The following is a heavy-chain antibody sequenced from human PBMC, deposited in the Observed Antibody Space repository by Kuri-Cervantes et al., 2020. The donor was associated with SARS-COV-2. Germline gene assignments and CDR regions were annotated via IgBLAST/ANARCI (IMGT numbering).Heavy chain of an antibody. CDR2: IRSKANSYAT. D-gene: IGHD2/OR15-2a*01. CDR1: GFTFSGSA. V-gene: IGHV3-73*01. CDR3: TTGIYGYYFDY. J-gene: IGHJ4*02. Sequence: GGSLRLSCAASGFTFSGSAMHWVRQASGKGLEWVGRIRSKANSYATAYAASVKGRFTISRDDSKNTAYLQMNSLKTEDTAVYYCTTGIYGYYFDYWGQGTLVTVSS.